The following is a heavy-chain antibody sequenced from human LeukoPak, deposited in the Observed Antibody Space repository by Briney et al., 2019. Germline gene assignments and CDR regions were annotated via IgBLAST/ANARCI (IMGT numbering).Heavy chain of an antibody. CDR1: GGSISGYY. D-gene: IGHD3-22*01. CDR3: ARHFTYYYDSSGYPRDAFDI. Sequence: KPSETLSLTCTVSGGSISGYYWSWIRQSPGKGLVWIGYMYYSGSTNYNPSLKSRVNMSVDMSKNQFSLKLSSVTAADTALYYCARHFTYYYDSSGYPRDAFDIWGQGTMVTVSS. CDR2: MYYSGST. J-gene: IGHJ3*02. V-gene: IGHV4-59*08.